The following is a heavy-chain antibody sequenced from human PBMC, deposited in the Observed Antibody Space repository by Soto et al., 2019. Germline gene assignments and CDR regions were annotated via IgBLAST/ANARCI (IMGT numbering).Heavy chain of an antibody. CDR2: ISCSDGKT. V-gene: IGHV3-23*01. CDR3: AKWSYLDY. Sequence: PWRSLRLSCTTSVFSFASFAMTWFRQAPGKGLEWVATISCSDGKTYYADSVKGRFSISRDTSRNTLYLQMNSLRADDTAIYYCAKWSYLDYWGQGTRVTVSS. J-gene: IGHJ4*02. CDR1: VFSFASFA. D-gene: IGHD3-3*01.